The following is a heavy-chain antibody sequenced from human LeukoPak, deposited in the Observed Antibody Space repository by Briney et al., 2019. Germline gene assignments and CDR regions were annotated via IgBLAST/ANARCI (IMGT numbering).Heavy chain of an antibody. CDR2: ISGSGGST. D-gene: IGHD3-10*01. CDR3: AKWGKGSYYGSGSYYPDAFDI. CDR1: GFTVSSNY. V-gene: IGHV3-23*01. J-gene: IGHJ3*02. Sequence: PGGSLRLSCAASGFTVSSNYMSWVRQAPGKGLEWVSAISGSGGSTYYADSVKGRFTISRDNSKNTLYLQMNSLRAEDTAVYYCAKWGKGSYYGSGSYYPDAFDIWGQGTMVTVSS.